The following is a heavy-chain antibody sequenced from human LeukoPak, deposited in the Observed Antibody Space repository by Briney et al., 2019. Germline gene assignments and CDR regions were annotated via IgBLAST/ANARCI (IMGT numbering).Heavy chain of an antibody. V-gene: IGHV3-53*01. Sequence: GGSLRLSCAASGFNVNSYYMSWVRQAPGRGLEWVSALSSGDNTHYADSVNGRFTISRDNSKNTLYLRLNSLRAADTAVYYCARVTTLAARPGNWFDLWGQGTLVTVSS. J-gene: IGHJ5*02. D-gene: IGHD6-6*01. CDR1: GFNVNSYY. CDR2: LSSGDNT. CDR3: ARVTTLAARPGNWFDL.